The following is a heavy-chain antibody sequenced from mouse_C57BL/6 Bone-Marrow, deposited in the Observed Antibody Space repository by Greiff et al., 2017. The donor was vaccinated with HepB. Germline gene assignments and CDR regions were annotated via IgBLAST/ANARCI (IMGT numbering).Heavy chain of an antibody. J-gene: IGHJ1*03. CDR1: GFTFTDYY. D-gene: IGHD1-1*01. Sequence: EVMLVESGGGLVQPGGSLSLSCAASGFTFTDYYMSWVRQSPGKALEWLGFIRNKANGYTTEYSASVKGRFTISRDNSQSILYLQMNALRAEDSAAYYCARCDYGSSYWYFDVWGTGTTVTVSS. V-gene: IGHV7-3*01. CDR2: IRNKANGYTT. CDR3: ARCDYGSSYWYFDV.